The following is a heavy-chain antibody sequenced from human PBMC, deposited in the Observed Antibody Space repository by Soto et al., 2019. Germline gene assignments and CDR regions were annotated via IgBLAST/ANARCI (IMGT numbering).Heavy chain of an antibody. CDR2: IVVGSGNT. Sequence: SVTVSCKASGFTFTSSAVQWVRQARGQRLEWIGWIVVGSGNTNYAQKLQERVTITRDMSTSTDYMELSSLRSDDTAVYYCAADPHDYGVDYWGQGTLVTVSS. CDR3: AADPHDYGVDY. CDR1: GFTFTSSA. V-gene: IGHV1-58*01. J-gene: IGHJ4*02. D-gene: IGHD4-17*01.